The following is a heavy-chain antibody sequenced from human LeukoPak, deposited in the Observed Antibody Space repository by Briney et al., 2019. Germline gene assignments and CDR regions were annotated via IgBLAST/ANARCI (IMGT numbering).Heavy chain of an antibody. CDR1: GYTFTGYY. CDR3: ARDWSVGIRDDY. J-gene: IGHJ4*02. V-gene: IGHV1-2*02. Sequence: ASVKVSCKTSGYTFTGYYMHWVRQAPGQGLEWMGWMNPNSGGSNYAQRFQGRVTMTRDTSISTAYMELSRLRSDDTAVYYCARDWSVGIRDDYWGQGTLVTVSS. CDR2: MNPNSGGS. D-gene: IGHD3-3*01.